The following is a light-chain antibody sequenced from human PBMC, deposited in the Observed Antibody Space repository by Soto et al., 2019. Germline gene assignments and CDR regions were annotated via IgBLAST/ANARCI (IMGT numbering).Light chain of an antibody. CDR2: GAS. V-gene: IGKV3-20*01. CDR1: QTVNSDY. J-gene: IGKJ4*01. Sequence: EIVLTQSPGTLSLSPGERATLSCRASQTVNSDYVAWYQQKPGQAPRLLISGASKRATGLPDRFSGSGSGTDFILTISRLEPEDFAMYYCQQYGGSPMVTFGGGTKVEIK. CDR3: QQYGGSPMVT.